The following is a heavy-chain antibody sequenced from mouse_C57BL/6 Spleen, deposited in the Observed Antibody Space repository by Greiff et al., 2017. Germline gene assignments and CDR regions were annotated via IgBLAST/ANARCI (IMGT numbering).Heavy chain of an antibody. D-gene: IGHD1-1*01. CDR3: AEGDYGSSFGG. Sequence: DVMLVESGGDLVKPGGSLKLSCAASGFTFSSYGMSWVRQTPDKRLEWVATISSGGSYTYYPDSVKGRFTISRDNAKNTLYLQMSSLKSDDTAMSYCAEGDYGSSFGGWGQGTTLTVSS. CDR1: GFTFSSYG. V-gene: IGHV5-6*02. CDR2: ISSGGSYT. J-gene: IGHJ2*01.